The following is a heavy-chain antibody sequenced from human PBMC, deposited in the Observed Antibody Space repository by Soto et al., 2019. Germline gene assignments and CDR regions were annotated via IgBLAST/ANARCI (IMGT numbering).Heavy chain of an antibody. D-gene: IGHD3-3*01. Sequence: ASVKVSCKASGYTFTGYYMHWVRQAPGQGLEWMGWINPNSGGTNYAQKFQGRVTMTRDTSISTAYMELSRLRSDDTAVYYCARDPLSYDFWSGYLRTNWFDPWGQGTLVTV. CDR2: INPNSGGT. CDR1: GYTFTGYY. J-gene: IGHJ5*02. V-gene: IGHV1-2*02. CDR3: ARDPLSYDFWSGYLRTNWFDP.